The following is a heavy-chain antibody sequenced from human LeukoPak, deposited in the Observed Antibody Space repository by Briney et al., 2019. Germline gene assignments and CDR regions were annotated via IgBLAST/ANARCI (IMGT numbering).Heavy chain of an antibody. CDR1: GYTFTSYG. D-gene: IGHD3-10*01. J-gene: IGHJ4*02. CDR3: ARYGSGSYPLDY. CDR2: ISAYNGNT. V-gene: IGHV1-18*01. Sequence: ASVKVSCKASGYTFTSYGISGVRQAPGQGLAGMGWISAYNGNTNYAQKLQGRVTMTTDTSTSKAYMELRSLRSDDTAVYYCARYGSGSYPLDYWGQGTLVTVSS.